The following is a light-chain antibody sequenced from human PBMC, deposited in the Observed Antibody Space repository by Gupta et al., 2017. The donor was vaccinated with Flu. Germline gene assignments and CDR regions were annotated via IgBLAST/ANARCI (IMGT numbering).Light chain of an antibody. CDR2: AAS. CDR1: QSISKS. CDR3: QQKDLSPFT. Sequence: DIQMSQSPSSLSASVGDRVTITCRTSQSISKSLNWYQQRPGQAPTPLIYAASNLQRGVPSRFSGSGSGTSFTLTITSPQHEDFATYHCQQKDLSPFTFGQGTQLDI. J-gene: IGKJ5*01. V-gene: IGKV1-39*01.